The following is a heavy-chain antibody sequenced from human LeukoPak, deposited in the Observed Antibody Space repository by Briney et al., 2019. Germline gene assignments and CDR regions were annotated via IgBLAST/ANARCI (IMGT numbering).Heavy chain of an antibody. V-gene: IGHV4-61*02. CDR2: IYTSGST. CDR3: ARHGYYYGSGSYREFDY. CDR1: GGSISSGSYY. J-gene: IGHJ4*02. D-gene: IGHD3-10*01. Sequence: SETLSLTCTVSGGSISSGSYYWSWIRQPAGKGLEWIGRIYTSGSTNYNPSLKSRVTISVDTSKNQFSLKLSSVTAADTAVYYCARHGYYYGSGSYREFDYWGQGTLVTVSS.